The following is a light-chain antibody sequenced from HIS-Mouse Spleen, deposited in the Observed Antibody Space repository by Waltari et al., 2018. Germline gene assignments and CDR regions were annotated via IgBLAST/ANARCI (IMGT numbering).Light chain of an antibody. CDR1: ALPNKY. Sequence: SYELTQPPSVSVSPGQTARITCSGDALPNKYAYLYQQKSGQAPLLVIYEDSKRPSGIPERFSGSSSGTMATLTISGAQVEDEADYYCYSTDSSGNHRVFGGGTKLTVL. V-gene: IGLV3-10*01. J-gene: IGLJ2*01. CDR2: EDS. CDR3: YSTDSSGNHRV.